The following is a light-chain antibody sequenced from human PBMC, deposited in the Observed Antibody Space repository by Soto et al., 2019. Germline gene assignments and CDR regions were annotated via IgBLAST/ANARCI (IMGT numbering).Light chain of an antibody. CDR3: QHYNSYPIT. CDR1: QSVSSY. V-gene: IGKV3D-15*01. CDR2: DAS. J-gene: IGKJ5*01. Sequence: EIVMTQSPATLSVSPGERATLSCRASQSVSSYLAWYQQKPGQAPRLLIYDASNRATGIPARFSGSGSGTDFTLTISSLQPDDFATYYCQHYNSYPITFGQGTRLEIK.